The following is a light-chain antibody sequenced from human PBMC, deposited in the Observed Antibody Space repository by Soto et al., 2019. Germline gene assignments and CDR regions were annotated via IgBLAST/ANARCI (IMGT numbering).Light chain of an antibody. V-gene: IGKV3-15*01. Sequence: EIVMTQSPATLSVSPGERVTLSCRASQSVSSNLAWYQQKPGQSPRLLIYGASTRATGIPARFSGSGSGTEFTLTITSLQPEDFATYFCQQSLSSPLTFGGGTKVDI. J-gene: IGKJ4*01. CDR1: QSVSSN. CDR2: GAS. CDR3: QQSLSSPLT.